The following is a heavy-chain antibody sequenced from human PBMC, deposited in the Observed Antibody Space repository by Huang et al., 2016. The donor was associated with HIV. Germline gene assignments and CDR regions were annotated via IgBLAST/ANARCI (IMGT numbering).Heavy chain of an antibody. V-gene: IGHV3-30*02. CDR1: GFILSNYG. CDR3: ARGDYYDSSGYHPGYFDY. CDR2: IRNDGMKK. J-gene: IGHJ4*02. Sequence: VQLIESGGGVVQPGQSLRLSCATSGFILSNYGMHWVRQATGKGLKLVAFIRNDGMKKNYADSVRGRFTVGRDNGNNTLCLQMRSLGVDDTAVYYCARGDYYDSSGYHPGYFDYWGQGILVTVSS. D-gene: IGHD3-22*01.